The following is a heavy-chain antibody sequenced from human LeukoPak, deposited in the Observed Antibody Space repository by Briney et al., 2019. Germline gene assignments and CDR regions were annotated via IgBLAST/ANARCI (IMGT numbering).Heavy chain of an antibody. CDR3: ARDLWFGELLESAAAFDI. V-gene: IGHV3-53*01. CDR1: GFTVSSNY. CDR2: IYSGGST. J-gene: IGHJ3*02. D-gene: IGHD3-10*01. Sequence: GGSLRLSCAASGFTVSSNYMSWVRQAPGRGLEWVSVIYSGGSTYYADSVKGRFTISRDNSKNTLYLQMNSLRAEDTAVYYCARDLWFGELLESAAAFDIWGQGTMVTVSS.